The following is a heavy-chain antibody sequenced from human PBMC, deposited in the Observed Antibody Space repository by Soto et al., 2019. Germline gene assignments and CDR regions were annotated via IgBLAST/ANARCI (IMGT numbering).Heavy chain of an antibody. CDR1: GISVSSNY. D-gene: IGHD3-10*01. Sequence: EVQLVESGGGLIQPGGSLRLSCAASGISVSSNYMTWVRQAPGKGLECVSVSYSGGNTYYADSVKGRFTISRDNFKNTFYLQMNSLRAEDTAVYYCAKGYGAGSYFFDSWGQGTLVTVCS. J-gene: IGHJ5*01. CDR3: AKGYGAGSYFFDS. V-gene: IGHV3-53*01. CDR2: SYSGGNT.